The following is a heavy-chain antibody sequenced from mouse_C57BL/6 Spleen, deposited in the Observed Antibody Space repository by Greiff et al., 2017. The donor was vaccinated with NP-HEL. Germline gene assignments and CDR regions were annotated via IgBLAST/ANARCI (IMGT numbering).Heavy chain of an antibody. CDR2: IDPSDSYT. D-gene: IGHD2-3*01. CDR1: GYTFTSYW. J-gene: IGHJ3*01. Sequence: QVQLQQPGAELVMPGASVKLSCKASGYTFTSYWMHWVKQRPGQGLEWIGEIDPSDSYTNYNQKFKGKSTLTVDKSSSTAYMQLSSLTSEDSAGYYCARMRVNDGYYGFAYWGQGTLVTVSA. CDR3: ARMRVNDGYYGFAY. V-gene: IGHV1-69*01.